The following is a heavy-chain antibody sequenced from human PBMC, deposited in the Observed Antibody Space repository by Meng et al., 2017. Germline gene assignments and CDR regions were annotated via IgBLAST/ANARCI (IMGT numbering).Heavy chain of an antibody. D-gene: IGHD6-13*01. CDR1: GGSISSSNW. CDR3: ARRGIAAAGNNWFDP. J-gene: IGHJ5*02. Sequence: VQVQESGPGLVKPSGTLSLTCAVSGGSISSSNWWSWVRQPPGKGLEWIGEIYHSGSTNYNPSLKSRVTISVDKSKNQFSLKLSSVTAADTAVYYCARRGIAAAGNNWFDPWGQGTLVTVSS. CDR2: IYHSGST. V-gene: IGHV4-4*02.